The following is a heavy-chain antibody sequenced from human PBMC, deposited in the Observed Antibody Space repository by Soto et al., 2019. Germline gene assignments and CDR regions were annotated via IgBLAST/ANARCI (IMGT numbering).Heavy chain of an antibody. CDR1: GYAFTSYA. J-gene: IGHJ6*02. CDR2: INAGNGNT. D-gene: IGHD3-16*01. V-gene: IGHV1-3*01. CDR3: ARDPHPSGTVSDYAFVMNG. Sequence: ASVKVSCKASGYAFTSYAMHWVRQAPGQRLEWMGWINAGNGNTKYSQKFQGRVTVTRDTSASTAYMELSSLRSEDTAVYYCARDPHPSGTVSDYAFVMNGWGQG.